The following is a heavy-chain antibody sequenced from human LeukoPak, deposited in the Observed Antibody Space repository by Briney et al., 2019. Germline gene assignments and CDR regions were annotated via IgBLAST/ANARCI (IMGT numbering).Heavy chain of an antibody. D-gene: IGHD3-3*01. CDR3: ARAEIPYDFWSGYFDY. V-gene: IGHV3-30*04. Sequence: GGSLRLSCAASGFTFSSYAMHWVRQAPGMGLEWVAVISYDGSNKYYADSVKGRFTISRDNSKNTLYLQMNSLRAEDTAVYYCARAEIPYDFWSGYFDYWGQGTLVTVSS. CDR2: ISYDGSNK. J-gene: IGHJ4*02. CDR1: GFTFSSYA.